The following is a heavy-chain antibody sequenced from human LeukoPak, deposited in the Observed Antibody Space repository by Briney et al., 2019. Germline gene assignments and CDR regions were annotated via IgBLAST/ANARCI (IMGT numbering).Heavy chain of an antibody. CDR3: ARVTSRLGWFDP. CDR1: GYSISSGYY. D-gene: IGHD1-14*01. J-gene: IGHJ5*02. V-gene: IGHV4-38-2*02. CDR2: ISHSGST. Sequence: SETLSLTCTVSGYSISSGYYWGWIRQPPGKGLEWIGSISHSGSTYYNPSLKSRVTISVDTSKNQFSLKLRSVTAADTAVYYCARVTSRLGWFDPWGQGTLVTVSP.